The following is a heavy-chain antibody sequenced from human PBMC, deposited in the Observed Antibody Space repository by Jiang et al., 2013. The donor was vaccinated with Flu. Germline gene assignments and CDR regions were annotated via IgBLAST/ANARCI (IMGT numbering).Heavy chain of an antibody. CDR2: IYYSGST. J-gene: IGHJ4*02. CDR1: GGSISSGGYY. V-gene: IGHV4-31*03. Sequence: GLVKPSQTLSLTCTVSGGSISSGGYYWSWIRQHPGKGLEWIGYIYYSGSTYYNPSLKSRVTISVDTSKNQFSLKLSSVTAADTAVYYCAKGVEKKRRDYYDSSGYYFDYWGQGTLVTVSS. CDR3: AKGVEKKRRDYYDSSGYYFDY. D-gene: IGHD3-22*01.